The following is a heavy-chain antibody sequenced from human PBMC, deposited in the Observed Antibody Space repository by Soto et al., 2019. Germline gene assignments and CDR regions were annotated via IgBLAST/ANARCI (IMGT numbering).Heavy chain of an antibody. D-gene: IGHD1-1*01. J-gene: IGHJ4*02. CDR3: ARGTYFDY. V-gene: IGHV1-18*01. CDR2: ISAYNDHT. Sequence: QVQLVQSGAEVKKPGASVKVSCKAAGYTLTTYGVSWVRQAPGQGLEWVGWISAYNDHTNYAQKFQGRDTMTTDTYTSTDYMELRSLRSDDTAVYYCARGTYFDYWGQGTLVTVSS. CDR1: GYTLTTYG.